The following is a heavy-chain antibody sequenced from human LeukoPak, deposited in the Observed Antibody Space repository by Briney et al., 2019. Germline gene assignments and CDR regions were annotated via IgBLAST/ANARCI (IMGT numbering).Heavy chain of an antibody. J-gene: IGHJ4*02. V-gene: IGHV1-8*01. CDR2: MNPNSGNT. CDR3: ARVINSGYYYDY. CDR1: GYTFTSYD. Sequence: ASVKVSCKASGYTFTSYDINWVRQATGRGLEWMGWMNPNSGNTGYAQKFQGRVTMTRNTSISTAYMELSSLRSEDTAVYYCARVINSGYYYDYWGQGTLVTVSS. D-gene: IGHD3-22*01.